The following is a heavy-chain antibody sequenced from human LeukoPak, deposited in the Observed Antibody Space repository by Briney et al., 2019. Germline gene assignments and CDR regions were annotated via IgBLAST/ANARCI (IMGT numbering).Heavy chain of an antibody. CDR1: GGTFSSYA. CDR3: ARADCSGGSCYRPNFDY. CDR2: IIPIFGTA. V-gene: IGHV1-69*05. Sequence: PSVKVSCKASGGTFSSYAISWVRQAPGQGLEWMGGIIPIFGTANYAQKFQGRVTITTDESTSTAYMELSSLRSEDTAVYYCARADCSGGSCYRPNFDYWGQGTLVTVSS. J-gene: IGHJ4*02. D-gene: IGHD2-15*01.